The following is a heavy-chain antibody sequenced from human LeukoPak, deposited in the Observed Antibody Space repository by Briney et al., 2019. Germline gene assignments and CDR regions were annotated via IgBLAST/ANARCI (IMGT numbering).Heavy chain of an antibody. V-gene: IGHV4-59*13. CDR2: IYYSGST. CDR3: ARASSSWYFGY. D-gene: IGHD6-13*01. Sequence: SETLSLTCTVSGGSISSYYWSWIRQPPGKGLEWIGYIYYSGSTNYNPALKSRVTISVDTSKNQFSLKLSSVTAADTAVYYCARASSSWYFGYWGQGTLVTVSS. CDR1: GGSISSYY. J-gene: IGHJ4*02.